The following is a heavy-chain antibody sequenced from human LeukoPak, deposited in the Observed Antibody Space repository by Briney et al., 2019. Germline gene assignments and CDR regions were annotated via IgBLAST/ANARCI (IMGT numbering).Heavy chain of an antibody. D-gene: IGHD4-17*01. CDR2: ISGSGGST. CDR1: GFTFSDYY. CDR3: AKRPNHIRDYGDYDWFDP. V-gene: IGHV3-23*01. Sequence: GGSLRLSCAASGFTFSDYYMSWIRQAPGKGLEWVSAISGSGGSTYYADSVKGRFTISRDNSKNTLYLQMNSLRAEDTAVYYCAKRPNHIRDYGDYDWFDPWGQGTLVTVSS. J-gene: IGHJ5*02.